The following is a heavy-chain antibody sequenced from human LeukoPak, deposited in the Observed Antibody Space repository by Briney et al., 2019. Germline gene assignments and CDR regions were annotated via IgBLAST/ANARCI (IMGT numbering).Heavy chain of an antibody. Sequence: PSETLSLTCTVSGGFISSYYWSWIRQPPGKGLEWIGYIYYSRTTEYNPSLKSRVTISADTSKNQFSLKLNSVTAADTAVYYCARQTYYYDSGGYVYYFDYWGQGTLVTVSS. CDR2: IYYSRTT. CDR3: ARQTYYYDSGGYVYYFDY. CDR1: GGFISSYY. D-gene: IGHD3-22*01. V-gene: IGHV4-59*08. J-gene: IGHJ4*02.